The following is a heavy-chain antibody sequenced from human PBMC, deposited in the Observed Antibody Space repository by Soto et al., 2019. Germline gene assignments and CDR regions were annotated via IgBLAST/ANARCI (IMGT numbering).Heavy chain of an antibody. CDR1: GRSISSVGYY. V-gene: IGHV4-31*11. CDR3: ARPNDYWNGYGPFDY. D-gene: IGHD3-3*01. J-gene: IGHJ4*02. Sequence: QVQLQASGPGLVKPSQTLSLTCAVSGRSISSVGYYWSWVRQHPGKGLEWIWSISYTGSTYYNPSLENRLSISLDTSGNRFSLRLNSVTAADTGIYYCARPNDYWNGYGPFDYWGQGSLVSVSS. CDR2: ISYTGST.